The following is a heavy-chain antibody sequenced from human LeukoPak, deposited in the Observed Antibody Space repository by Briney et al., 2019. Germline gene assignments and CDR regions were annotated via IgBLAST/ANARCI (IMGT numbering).Heavy chain of an antibody. CDR2: IRHSGVDS. CDR3: AKAASSSWPSYYYGMDV. V-gene: IGHV3-23*01. CDR1: RFSFSDYT. D-gene: IGHD6-13*01. Sequence: PGGSLRLSCAASRFSFSDYTMSWVRHLPGKGLEWVSGIRHSGVDSSYADSVKGRFTISRDNSKNMLYLQMNSLRDDDTGVYYCAKAASSSWPSYYYGMDVWGQGTTVTVSS. J-gene: IGHJ6*02.